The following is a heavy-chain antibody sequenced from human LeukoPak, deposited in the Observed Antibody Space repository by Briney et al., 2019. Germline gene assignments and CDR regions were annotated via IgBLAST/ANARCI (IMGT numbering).Heavy chain of an antibody. CDR3: ASGSGWIFDY. J-gene: IGHJ4*02. Sequence: PGGSLRLSCAASEFTSSTYWMTWVRQAPGKGLEWVANIKQDGSEKYYVDSVKGRFTISRDNAKNSLYLQMNSLRAEDTAVYYRASGSGWIFDYWGQGTLVTVSS. D-gene: IGHD6-19*01. CDR2: IKQDGSEK. CDR1: EFTSSTYW. V-gene: IGHV3-7*02.